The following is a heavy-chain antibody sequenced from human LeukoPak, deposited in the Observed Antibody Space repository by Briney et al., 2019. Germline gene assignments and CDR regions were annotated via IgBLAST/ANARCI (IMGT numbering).Heavy chain of an antibody. CDR3: ARDLAYSRLDY. CDR2: ISASGGST. V-gene: IGHV3-23*01. Sequence: GGSLRLSCAASGFTFSSYAMSWVRQAPGKGLEWVSGISASGGSTYYADSVKGRFTISRDNSKNTLYLQMDSLRAEDTAVYYCARDLAYSRLDYWGQGMLVTVSS. J-gene: IGHJ4*02. D-gene: IGHD5-18*01. CDR1: GFTFSSYA.